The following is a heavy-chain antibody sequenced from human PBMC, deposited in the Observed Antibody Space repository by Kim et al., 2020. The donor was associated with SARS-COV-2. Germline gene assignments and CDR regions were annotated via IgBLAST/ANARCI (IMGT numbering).Heavy chain of an antibody. Sequence: SETLSLTCAVYGGSFSGYYWSWIRQPPGKGLEWIGEINHSGSTNYNPSLKSRVTISVDTSKNQFSLKLSSVTAADTAVYYCARARIAAPRGNYYMDVWG. CDR2: INHSGST. D-gene: IGHD6-13*01. V-gene: IGHV4-34*01. CDR3: ARARIAAPRGNYYMDV. CDR1: GGSFSGYY. J-gene: IGHJ6*03.